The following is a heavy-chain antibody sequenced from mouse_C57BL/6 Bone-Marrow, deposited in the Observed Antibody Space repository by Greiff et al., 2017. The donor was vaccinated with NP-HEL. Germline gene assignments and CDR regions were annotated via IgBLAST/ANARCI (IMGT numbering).Heavy chain of an antibody. CDR2: IYPGSGNT. Sequence: VQLVESGAELVRPGASVKLSCKASGYTFTDYYINWVKQRPGQGLEWIARIYPGSGNTYYNEKFKGKATLTAEKSSSTAYMQLSSLTSEDSAVYFCARDRGFAYWGQGTLVTVSA. V-gene: IGHV1-76*01. CDR3: ARDRGFAY. J-gene: IGHJ3*01. CDR1: GYTFTDYY.